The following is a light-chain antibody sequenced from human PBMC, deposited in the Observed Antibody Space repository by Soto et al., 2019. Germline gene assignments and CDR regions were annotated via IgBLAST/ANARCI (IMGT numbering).Light chain of an antibody. CDR1: TSNIGSNYD. CDR3: QSYDFSLRGVV. V-gene: IGLV1-40*01. Sequence: QSVLTQPPSVSGAPGQTVTISCTGTTSNIGSNYDVHWYQQFPGTTPKLIIYRNSHRPSGVPDRFSGSESGTSASLTITGLQPDDEGHYYCQSYDFSLRGVVFGGGTKVTVL. J-gene: IGLJ2*01. CDR2: RNS.